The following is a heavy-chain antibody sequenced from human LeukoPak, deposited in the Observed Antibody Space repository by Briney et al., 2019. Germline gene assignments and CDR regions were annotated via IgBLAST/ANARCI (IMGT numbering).Heavy chain of an antibody. V-gene: IGHV3-21*01. CDR2: ISSSSSYI. D-gene: IGHD2-8*02. Sequence: EAAGSLRLSCAASGFTFSSYSMNWVRQAPGKGLEWVSSISSSSSYIYYADSVKGRFTISRDNAKNSLYLQMNSLRADDTAVYYCARAGGPDYWGQGTLVTVSS. J-gene: IGHJ4*02. CDR3: ARAGGPDY. CDR1: GFTFSSYS.